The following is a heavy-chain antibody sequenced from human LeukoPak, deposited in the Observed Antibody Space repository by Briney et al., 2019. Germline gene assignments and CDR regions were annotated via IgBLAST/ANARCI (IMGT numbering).Heavy chain of an antibody. J-gene: IGHJ4*02. Sequence: SETLSLTCTVSGGSISSGGYYWSWIRQHPGKGLEWIGYIYYSGSTYYNPSLKSRVTISVDTSKNQSSLKLSSVTAADTAVYYCARISYYYDSSGYHYYFDYWGQGTLVTVSS. CDR1: GGSISSGGYY. V-gene: IGHV4-31*03. CDR3: ARISYYYDSSGYHYYFDY. CDR2: IYYSGST. D-gene: IGHD3-22*01.